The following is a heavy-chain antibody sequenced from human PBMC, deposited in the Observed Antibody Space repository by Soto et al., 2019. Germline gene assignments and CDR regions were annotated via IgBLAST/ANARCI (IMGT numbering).Heavy chain of an antibody. D-gene: IGHD2-21*01. Sequence: QVQLVQSGAEVKKPGSSVKVSCKDSGGTFSTYSMFWVRQAPGQGLEWMGRIIPMLGIRNYAWRFQDRVTITADKSTATAHMELSSLRSEDTALYYCTIGSWSGEVFDIWGQGTMVTVSS. CDR2: IIPMLGIR. CDR3: TIGSWSGEVFDI. CDR1: GGTFSTYS. J-gene: IGHJ3*02. V-gene: IGHV1-69*02.